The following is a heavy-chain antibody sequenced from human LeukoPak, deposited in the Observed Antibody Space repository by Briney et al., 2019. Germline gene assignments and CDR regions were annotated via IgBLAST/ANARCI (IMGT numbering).Heavy chain of an antibody. Sequence: ASVKVSCKASGYTFTSYDINWVRQATGQGLEWMGWMNPNSGNTGYAQKFQGRVTMTRNTSISTAYMELSSLRSEDTAVYYSARGGITIFGVAIGAFDYWGQGTLVTVSS. CDR1: GYTFTSYD. J-gene: IGHJ4*02. CDR3: ARGGITIFGVAIGAFDY. CDR2: MNPNSGNT. D-gene: IGHD3-3*01. V-gene: IGHV1-8*01.